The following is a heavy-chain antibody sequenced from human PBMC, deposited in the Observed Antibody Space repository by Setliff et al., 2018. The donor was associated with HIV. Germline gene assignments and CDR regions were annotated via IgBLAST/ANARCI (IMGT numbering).Heavy chain of an antibody. CDR3: AREDFNDLSAFDI. V-gene: IGHV4-30-4*08. D-gene: IGHD2-15*01. CDR1: GVSISSGDYY. Sequence: LSLTCTVSGVSISSGDYYWSWIRQPPGKGLEWIGYIYYSGTTYYNPSLKSRITMSIDTSKNQFSLKLSSVTAADTAVYFCAREDFNDLSAFDIWGQGTRVTVSS. CDR2: IYYSGTT. J-gene: IGHJ3*02.